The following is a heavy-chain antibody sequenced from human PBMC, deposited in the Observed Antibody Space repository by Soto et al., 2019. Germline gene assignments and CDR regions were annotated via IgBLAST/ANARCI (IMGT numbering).Heavy chain of an antibody. CDR3: ARDLLWFGELLYAYYYYGMDV. CDR1: GYTFSSYA. Sequence: QVQLVQSGAEVKKPGASVKVSCKASGYTFSSYAVHWVRRAPGQRREWMGWINADNGNTKYSQKFQSRDNINSHTSASTANMERSSRRTEDTTVYHCARDLLWFGELLYAYYYYGMDVWGQGTRVTGSS. J-gene: IGHJ6*01. D-gene: IGHD3-10*01. V-gene: IGHV1-3*01. CDR2: INADNGNT.